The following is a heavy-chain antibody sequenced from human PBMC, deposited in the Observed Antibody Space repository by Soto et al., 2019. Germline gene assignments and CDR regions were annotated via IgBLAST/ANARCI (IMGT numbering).Heavy chain of an antibody. CDR1: GFTFSSYW. Sequence: GGSLRLSCAASGFTFSSYWMSWVRQAPGKGLEWVANIKQDGSEKYYVDSVKGRFTISRDNAKNSLYLQMNSLRAEDTAVYYCARAEGDSSSWSSPSYYYYYYMDVWGKGTTVTVSS. CDR2: IKQDGSEK. D-gene: IGHD6-13*01. V-gene: IGHV3-7*01. CDR3: ARAEGDSSSWSSPSYYYYYYMDV. J-gene: IGHJ6*03.